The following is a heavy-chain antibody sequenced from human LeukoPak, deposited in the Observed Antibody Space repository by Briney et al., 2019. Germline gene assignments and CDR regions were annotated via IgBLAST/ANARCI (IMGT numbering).Heavy chain of an antibody. J-gene: IGHJ6*03. D-gene: IGHD2-15*01. V-gene: IGHV4-38-2*02. Sequence: SETLSLTCTVSGYSISSSYYWGWIRQPPGKGLEWIGEINHSGSTNYNPSLKSRVTISVDTSKNQFSLKLSSVTAADTAVYYCARTGDKGRTRWRANREGGNYYYYMDVWGKGTTVTTSS. CDR1: GYSISSSYY. CDR2: INHSGST. CDR3: ARTGDKGRTRWRANREGGNYYYYMDV.